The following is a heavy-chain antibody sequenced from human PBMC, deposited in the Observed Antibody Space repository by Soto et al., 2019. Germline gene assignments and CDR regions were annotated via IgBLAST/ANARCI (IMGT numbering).Heavy chain of an antibody. CDR1: GFTFSSYA. V-gene: IGHV3-23*01. J-gene: IGHJ4*02. D-gene: IGHD5-18*01. CDR3: AKDHESYGYPYYFDY. Sequence: PGGSLRLSCAASGFTFSSYAMSRVRQAPGKGLEWVSAISGSGGSTYYADSVKGRFTISRDNSKNTLYLQMNSLRAEDTAVYYCAKDHESYGYPYYFDYWGQGTLVTVSS. CDR2: ISGSGGST.